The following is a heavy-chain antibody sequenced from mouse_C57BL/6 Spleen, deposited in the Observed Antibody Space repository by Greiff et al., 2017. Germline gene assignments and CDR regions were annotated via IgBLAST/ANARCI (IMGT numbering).Heavy chain of an antibody. D-gene: IGHD1-1*01. CDR1: GYAFSSSW. CDR3: ARGIFITNV. Sequence: VKLMESGPELVKPGASVKISCKASGYAFSSSWMNWVKQRPGKGLEWIGRIYPGDGDTNYNGKFKGKATLTADKSSSTAYMQLSSLTSEDSAVYFCARGIFITNVWGTGTTVTVSS. J-gene: IGHJ1*03. CDR2: IYPGDGDT. V-gene: IGHV1-82*01.